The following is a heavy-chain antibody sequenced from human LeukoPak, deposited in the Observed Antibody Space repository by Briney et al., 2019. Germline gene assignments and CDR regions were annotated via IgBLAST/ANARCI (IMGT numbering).Heavy chain of an antibody. D-gene: IGHD3-3*01. CDR1: GFTFSNSG. Sequence: GGTLRLSCATSGFTFSNSGMNWVRQAPGKGLEWVSTISGSGDSTYYADSVKGRFTSSRDNSKNTLYLQMNSLRVEDTAVYYCAKGAYYADWGQGTLITVSS. CDR2: ISGSGDST. V-gene: IGHV3-23*01. CDR3: AKGAYYAD. J-gene: IGHJ4*02.